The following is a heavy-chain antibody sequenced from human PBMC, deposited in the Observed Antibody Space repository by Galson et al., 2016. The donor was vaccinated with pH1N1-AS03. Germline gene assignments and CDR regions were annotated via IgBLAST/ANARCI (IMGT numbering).Heavy chain of an antibody. CDR2: MNPDTGNA. D-gene: IGHD3-10*01. J-gene: IGHJ4*02. Sequence: SVKVSCKASGYTFTNYDINWVRQAPGQGLEWMGWMNPDTGNAGYAEKFQGRVTMTRNTSISTAYMELSSLRSEDTAVYYCARTSGSRTYPFDSWGQGVLVTVSS. V-gene: IGHV1-8*01. CDR1: GYTFTNYD. CDR3: ARTSGSRTYPFDS.